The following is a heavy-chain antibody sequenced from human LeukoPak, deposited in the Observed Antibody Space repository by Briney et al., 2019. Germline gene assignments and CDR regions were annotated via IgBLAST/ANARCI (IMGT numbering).Heavy chain of an antibody. CDR1: GFTFSSYG. CDR3: AKDQDMVGATSDY. V-gene: IGHV3-30*18. J-gene: IGHJ4*02. CDR2: ISYDGSNK. Sequence: GRSLRLSCAASGFTFSSYGMHWVRQAPGKGLEWVAVISYDGSNKYYADSVKGRFTISRDNSKNTLYLQMNSLRAEDTAVYYCAKDQDMVGATSDYWGQGTLVTVSS. D-gene: IGHD1-26*01.